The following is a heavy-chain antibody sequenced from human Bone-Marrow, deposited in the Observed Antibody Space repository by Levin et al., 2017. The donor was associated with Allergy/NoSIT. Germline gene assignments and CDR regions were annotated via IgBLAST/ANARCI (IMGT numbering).Heavy chain of an antibody. J-gene: IGHJ3*01. Sequence: SGGSLRLSCADSGSTFRAYGMSWVRQFPGKGLEWVSVISGSGGMTYYADSVKGRFTVSRDTSDNTLYLQMNSLRVEDTALYYCAKERRVRGTVGYDAFDFWGRGTMVTVSS. CDR1: GSTFRAYG. CDR2: ISGSGGMT. CDR3: AKERRVRGTVGYDAFDF. V-gene: IGHV3-23*01. D-gene: IGHD3-10*01.